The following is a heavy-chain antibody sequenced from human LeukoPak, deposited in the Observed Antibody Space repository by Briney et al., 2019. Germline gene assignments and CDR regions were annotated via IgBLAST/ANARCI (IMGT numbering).Heavy chain of an antibody. V-gene: IGHV2-5*02. J-gene: IGHJ4*02. CDR2: IYWDDDK. CDR1: GFSLSASGVG. CDR3: ARSQDFWSGCKVFDS. D-gene: IGHD3-3*01. Sequence: SGPTLVKPTQTLTLTCTFSGFSLSASGVGVGWIRQPPGKALEWLALIYWDDDKRYSPSLKSRLTITKDNSKKQVVLTMTDMDPVDTATYYCARSQDFWSGCKVFDSWGQGTLVTVSS.